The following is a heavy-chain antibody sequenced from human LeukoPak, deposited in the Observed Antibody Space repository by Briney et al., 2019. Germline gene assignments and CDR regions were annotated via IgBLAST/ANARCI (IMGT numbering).Heavy chain of an antibody. Sequence: SGTLSLTCAVSGGSISSSNWWSRVRQPPGKGLEWIGKIYHSGSTNYNPSLKSRVTISVDKSKNQFSLKLSSVTAADTAVYYCARDRGYCSSTSCYSGYFDLWGRGTLVTVSS. J-gene: IGHJ2*01. V-gene: IGHV4-4*02. CDR3: ARDRGYCSSTSCYSGYFDL. CDR1: GGSISSSNW. CDR2: IYHSGST. D-gene: IGHD2-2*01.